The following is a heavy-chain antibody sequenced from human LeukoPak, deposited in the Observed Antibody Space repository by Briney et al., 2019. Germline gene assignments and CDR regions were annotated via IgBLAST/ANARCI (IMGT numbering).Heavy chain of an antibody. CDR1: TFTFSNYG. Sequence: GESLKISCTASTFTFSNYGMHWVRQTPGKGLEWLAVIWYDGSDKYYADSVKGRFTISRDNSKNTLYLQMNSVRAEDTGIYYCARDLLGVGTLATDFWGQGTLVTVSS. CDR3: ARDLLGVGTLATDF. V-gene: IGHV3-33*01. J-gene: IGHJ4*02. D-gene: IGHD3-3*01. CDR2: IWYDGSDK.